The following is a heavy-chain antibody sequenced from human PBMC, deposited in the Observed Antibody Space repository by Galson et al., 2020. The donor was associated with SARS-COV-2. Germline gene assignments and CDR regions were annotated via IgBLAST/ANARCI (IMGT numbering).Heavy chain of an antibody. Sequence: GESLKISCAASGFTFSGSAMHWVRQASGKGLEWVGRIKSKANNYATAYAASVKGRFTLSRDDSKNTAYLQMNSLRTEDTAVYYCTIGYCSSTGCYPRFDPWGQGTLVTVSS. CDR3: TIGYCSSTGCYPRFDP. D-gene: IGHD2-2*01. V-gene: IGHV3-73*01. CDR1: GFTFSGSA. CDR2: IKSKANNYAT. J-gene: IGHJ5*02.